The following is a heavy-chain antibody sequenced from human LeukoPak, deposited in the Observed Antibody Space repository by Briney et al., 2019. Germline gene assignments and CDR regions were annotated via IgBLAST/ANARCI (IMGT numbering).Heavy chain of an antibody. CDR3: ARTHCSGGSCYSEGFDP. CDR2: IYTSGST. D-gene: IGHD2-15*01. J-gene: IGHJ5*02. V-gene: IGHV4-61*02. Sequence: SQTLSLTCTVSGGSISSGSYYWSWLRQPAGKGLEWIGRIYTSGSTNYNPSLKSRVTISVDTSKNQFSLKLSSVTAADTAVYYCARTHCSGGSCYSEGFDPWGQGTLVTVSS. CDR1: GGSISSGSYY.